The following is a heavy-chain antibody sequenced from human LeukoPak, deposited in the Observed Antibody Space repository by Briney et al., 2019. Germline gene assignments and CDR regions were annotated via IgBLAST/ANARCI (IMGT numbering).Heavy chain of an antibody. J-gene: IGHJ3*02. CDR2: IKSKTDGGTT. V-gene: IGHV3-15*01. CDR1: GFTFSNAW. CDR3: TTEDYYGSGSYPYDAFDI. Sequence: GGSLRLSCAASGFTFSNAWMSWVRQAPGKGLEWVGRIKSKTDGGTTDYAAPVKGRFTISGDDSKNTLYLQMNSLKTEDTAVYYCTTEDYYGSGSYPYDAFDIWGQGTMVTVSS. D-gene: IGHD3-10*01.